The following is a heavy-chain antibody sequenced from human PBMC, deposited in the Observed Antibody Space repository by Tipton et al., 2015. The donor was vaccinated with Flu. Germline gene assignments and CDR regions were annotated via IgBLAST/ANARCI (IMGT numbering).Heavy chain of an antibody. CDR3: ARDLQNYGGNSVNAFDI. Sequence: SLRLSCAASGFIFSKDWMAWVRQAPGKGLEWVANIKYDGSEKYYLDSVRGRFTISRDNARNSLYLQMNSLRGEDTAVYYCARDLQNYGGNSVNAFDIWGQGTMVTVSS. J-gene: IGHJ3*02. CDR1: GFIFSKDW. D-gene: IGHD4-23*01. V-gene: IGHV3-7*01. CDR2: IKYDGSEK.